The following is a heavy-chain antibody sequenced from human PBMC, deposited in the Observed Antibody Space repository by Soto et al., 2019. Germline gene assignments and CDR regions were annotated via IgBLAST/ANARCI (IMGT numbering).Heavy chain of an antibody. D-gene: IGHD1-26*01. V-gene: IGHV3-23*01. CDR1: GFMFSAYW. CDR3: AKEGVSGTNYFYFDS. J-gene: IGHJ4*02. Sequence: GGSLRLSCAASGFMFSAYWMSWVRQAPGKGLEWVATINLSGHRTHYAESVKGRFGISRDNSKGTLYLRINNLRSEDTAIYYCAKEGVSGTNYFYFDSWGQGALVTVSS. CDR2: INLSGHRT.